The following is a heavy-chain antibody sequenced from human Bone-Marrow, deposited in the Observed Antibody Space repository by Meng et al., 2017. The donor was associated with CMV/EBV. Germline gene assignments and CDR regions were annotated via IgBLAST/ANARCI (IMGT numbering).Heavy chain of an antibody. CDR2: IYSGGST. CDR3: ARVGGAAAGDYFDY. J-gene: IGHJ4*02. D-gene: IGHD6-13*01. V-gene: IGHV3-53*01. Sequence: GESLKISCAASGFTFSSYWMSWVRQAPGKGLEWVSVIYSGGSTYYADSVKGRFTISRDNSKNTLYLQMNSLRAEDTAVYYCARVGGAAAGDYFDYWGQGTLVTVSS. CDR1: GFTFSSYW.